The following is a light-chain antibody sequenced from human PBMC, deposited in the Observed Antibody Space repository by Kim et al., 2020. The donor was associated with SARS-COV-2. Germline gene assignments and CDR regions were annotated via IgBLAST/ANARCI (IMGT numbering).Light chain of an antibody. CDR3: SSYAGSNNRV. Sequence: GQSVTISCTGTSSDVGGYNYVSWYQQHPGKAPKLMIYDVSKRPSGVPDRFSGSKSGNTASLTVSGLQADDEADYYCSSYAGSNNRVFGTGTKVTVL. J-gene: IGLJ1*01. CDR2: DVS. V-gene: IGLV2-8*01. CDR1: SSDVGGYNY.